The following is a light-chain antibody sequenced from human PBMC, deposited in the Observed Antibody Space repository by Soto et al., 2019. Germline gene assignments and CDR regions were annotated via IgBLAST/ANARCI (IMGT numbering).Light chain of an antibody. V-gene: IGLV1-40*01. CDR3: QSYVRRLSGVV. CDR1: SSNIGAGYD. Sequence: QSVLTQPPSVSGAPGQRVTISCTGSSSNIGAGYDVHWYQQLPGTAPKLLIYGNSNRPSGVPDRFSGSRSGTSASLAITGLQPEDDADYYCQSYVRRLSGVVLGGGTQLPVL. CDR2: GNS. J-gene: IGLJ2*01.